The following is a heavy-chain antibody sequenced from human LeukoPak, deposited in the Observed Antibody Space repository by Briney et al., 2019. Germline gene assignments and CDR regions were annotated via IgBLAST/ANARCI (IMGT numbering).Heavy chain of an antibody. J-gene: IGHJ4*02. CDR1: GYTFTGYY. CDR2: INPNSGGT. V-gene: IGHV1-2*02. CDR3: VRDFDSSGYNGY. Sequence: ASVKVSCKASGYTFTGYYMHWVRQAPGQGLEWMGWINPNSGGTNYAQKFQGRVTMTRDTSISTAYMELSRLRSDDTAVYYCVRDFDSSGYNGYWGQGTLVTVSS. D-gene: IGHD3-22*01.